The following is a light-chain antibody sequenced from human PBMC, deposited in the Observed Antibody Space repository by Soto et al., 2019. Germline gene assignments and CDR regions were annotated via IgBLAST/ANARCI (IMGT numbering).Light chain of an antibody. CDR1: QSVSSN. J-gene: IGKJ5*01. CDR3: QQYNNWPPIT. Sequence: ESVLTQSPGTLSLSPGERATLSCRASQSVSSNLAWYQQKPGQAPRLLIYDASNRATGIPARFSGSGSGTEFTLTISSLQSEDFAVYYCQQYNNWPPITFGQGTRLEIK. V-gene: IGKV3-11*01. CDR2: DAS.